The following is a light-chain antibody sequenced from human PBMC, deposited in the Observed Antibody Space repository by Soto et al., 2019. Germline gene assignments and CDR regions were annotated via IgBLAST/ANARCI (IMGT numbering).Light chain of an antibody. V-gene: IGLV2-14*01. CDR1: SSDGGGYNY. Sequence: QSGLTQPASVSGSPGQSITISCTGTSSDGGGYNYVSWYQHHPGKAPKLMIYEVSNRPSGVSNRFSGSKSGNTASLTISGLQAEDEADYYCSSYTSSSTYVFGTGTKVTVL. CDR3: SSYTSSSTYV. CDR2: EVS. J-gene: IGLJ1*01.